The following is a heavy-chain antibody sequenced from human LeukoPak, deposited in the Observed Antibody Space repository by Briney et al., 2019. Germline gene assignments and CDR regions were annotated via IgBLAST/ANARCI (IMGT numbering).Heavy chain of an antibody. J-gene: IGHJ4*02. Sequence: GGSLRLSCAASGFTFSSYGMHWVRQAPGKGLEWVAVISYDGSNKYYADSVKGRFTISRDNSKNTLYLQMNSLRAEDTAVYYCAKDSSYYYDSNGYFDHWGQGTLVTVSS. V-gene: IGHV3-30*18. CDR1: GFTFSSYG. CDR2: ISYDGSNK. D-gene: IGHD3-22*01. CDR3: AKDSSYYYDSNGYFDH.